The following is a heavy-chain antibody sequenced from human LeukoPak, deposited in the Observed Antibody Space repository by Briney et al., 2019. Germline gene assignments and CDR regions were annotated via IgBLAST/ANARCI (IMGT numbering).Heavy chain of an antibody. D-gene: IGHD2-15*01. J-gene: IGHJ4*02. V-gene: IGHV1-18*01. CDR1: GYSFTSYG. Sequence: GATVKVSCKASGYSFTSYGISWVRQAPGQGLEWMGWISAYNGNTNYAQKLQGRVTMTTDTSTSTAYMELRSLRSDDTAVYYCARGPPVYGGSCYGYWGQGTLVTVSS. CDR2: ISAYNGNT. CDR3: ARGPPVYGGSCYGY.